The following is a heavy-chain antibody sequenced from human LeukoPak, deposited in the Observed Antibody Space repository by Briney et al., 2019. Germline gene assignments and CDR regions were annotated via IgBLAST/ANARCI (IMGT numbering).Heavy chain of an antibody. V-gene: IGHV3-20*04. CDR2: INWNGGST. Sequence: GGSLRLSCAASGFTFDDYGMSWVRQAPGKGLEWVSGINWNGGSTGYADSVKGRFTISRDNAKNSLYLQMNSLRAEDTAVYYCARVLYSSSSGWFDPWGQGTLVTVSS. J-gene: IGHJ5*02. CDR1: GFTFDDYG. D-gene: IGHD6-6*01. CDR3: ARVLYSSSSGWFDP.